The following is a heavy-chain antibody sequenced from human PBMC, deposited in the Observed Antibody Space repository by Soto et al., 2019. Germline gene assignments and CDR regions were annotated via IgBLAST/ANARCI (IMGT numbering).Heavy chain of an antibody. D-gene: IGHD6-13*01. Sequence: GGSLRLSCAASGFTFSSYSMNWVRQAPGKGLEWVSYISSSSSTIYYADSVKGRFTISRDNAKNSLYLQMNSLRAEDTAVYYCARGGIAATPYYFDYWGQGTLVTVSS. CDR2: ISSSSSTI. V-gene: IGHV3-48*01. J-gene: IGHJ4*02. CDR1: GFTFSSYS. CDR3: ARGGIAATPYYFDY.